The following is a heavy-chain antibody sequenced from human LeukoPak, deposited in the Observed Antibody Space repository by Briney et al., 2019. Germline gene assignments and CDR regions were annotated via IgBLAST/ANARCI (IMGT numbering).Heavy chain of an antibody. D-gene: IGHD6-19*01. CDR2: IKQDGSEK. CDR1: GFTFSSYW. CDR3: AKDHRSGWSGYFDY. V-gene: IGHV3-7*03. J-gene: IGHJ4*02. Sequence: GGSLRLSCAASGFTFSSYWMSWVRQAPGKGLEWVANIKQDGSEKYYVDSVKGRFTISRDDAKNSLYLQMNSLRAEDTAVYYCAKDHRSGWSGYFDYWGQGTLVTVSS.